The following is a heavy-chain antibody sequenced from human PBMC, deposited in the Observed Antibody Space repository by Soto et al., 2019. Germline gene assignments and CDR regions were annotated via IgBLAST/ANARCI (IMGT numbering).Heavy chain of an antibody. J-gene: IGHJ3*02. V-gene: IGHV3-53*01. CDR1: GFTVSSDY. D-gene: IGHD3-22*01. CDR2: IYSGGST. CDR3: ASRRGDHYYDSSGYSPPTGAFDI. Sequence: GGSLRLSCAASGFTVSSDYMSWVRQAPGKGLEWVSVIYSGGSTYYADSVKGRFTISRDNSKNTLYPQMNSLRAEDTAVYYCASRRGDHYYDSSGYSPPTGAFDIWGQGTMVTVSS.